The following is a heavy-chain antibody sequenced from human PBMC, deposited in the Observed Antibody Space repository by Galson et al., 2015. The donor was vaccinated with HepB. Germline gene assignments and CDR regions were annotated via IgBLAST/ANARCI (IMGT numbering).Heavy chain of an antibody. CDR2: INPSGGST. Sequence: SVKVSCKASGYTFTSYYMHWVRQAPGQGLEWMGIINPSGGSTSYAQKFQGRVTMTRDTSTSTVYMELSSLRSEDTAVYYCARDRRDSSSSPYYYGMDVWGQGTTVTVSS. CDR1: GYTFTSYY. J-gene: IGHJ6*02. CDR3: ARDRRDSSSSPYYYGMDV. D-gene: IGHD6-13*01. V-gene: IGHV1-46*03.